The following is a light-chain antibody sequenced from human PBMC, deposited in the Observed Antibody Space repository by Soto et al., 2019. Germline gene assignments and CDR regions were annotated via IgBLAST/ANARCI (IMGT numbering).Light chain of an antibody. J-gene: IGLJ2*01. CDR1: SSDVGTYNL. CDR2: EGS. V-gene: IGLV2-23*01. Sequence: QSALTQPASVSGSPGQSITISCTGTSSDVGTYNLVSWHQHHPGKAPKLIIYEGSKRPSGVSNRFSGSKSGNTASLIISGLQAEDEADYYCCSFAVGSTLVFGGGTQLTVL. CDR3: CSFAVGSTLV.